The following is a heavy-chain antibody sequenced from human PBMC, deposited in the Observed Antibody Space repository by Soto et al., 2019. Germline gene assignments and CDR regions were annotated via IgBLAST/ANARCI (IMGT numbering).Heavy chain of an antibody. CDR2: ISGSGGTT. J-gene: IGHJ4*02. V-gene: IGHV3-23*01. CDR3: AREATIIRGYFDY. CDR1: GFTFSSHA. D-gene: IGHD5-12*01. Sequence: PGGSLRLSCAASGFTFSSHAMSWVRQAQEKGLEWVSGISGSGGTTYDADSVKGRFTISRANSKNTLFLQMNSLRAEDTAVYFCAREATIIRGYFDYWGQGTLVTVS.